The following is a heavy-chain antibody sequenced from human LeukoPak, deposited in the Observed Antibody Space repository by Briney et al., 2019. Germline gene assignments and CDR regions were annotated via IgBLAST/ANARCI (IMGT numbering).Heavy chain of an antibody. D-gene: IGHD3-3*01. V-gene: IGHV3-23*01. J-gene: IGHJ6*02. CDR2: ISGSGGST. Sequence: PGGSLRLSCAASGFTFSSYAMSWVRQAPGKGLEWVSAISGSGGSTYYADSVKGRFTISRDNSKNTLYLQMNSLRAEDTAVYYCARSYDFWSGSKGYHYYGMDVWGQGTTVTVSS. CDR1: GFTFSSYA. CDR3: ARSYDFWSGSKGYHYYGMDV.